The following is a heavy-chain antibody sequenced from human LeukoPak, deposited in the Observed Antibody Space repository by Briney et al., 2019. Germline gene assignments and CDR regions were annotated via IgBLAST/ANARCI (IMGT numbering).Heavy chain of an antibody. CDR3: AKDSVGWSQLGYCFDY. Sequence: ETLSLTCTVSGYSISSGYYWGWIRQPPGKGLEWVSAISGSGGSTYYADSVKGRFTISRDNSKNTLYLQMNSLRAEDTAVYYCAKDSVGWSQLGYCFDYWGQGTLVTVSS. V-gene: IGHV3-23*01. D-gene: IGHD1-1*01. CDR2: ISGSGGST. J-gene: IGHJ4*02. CDR1: GYSISSGYY.